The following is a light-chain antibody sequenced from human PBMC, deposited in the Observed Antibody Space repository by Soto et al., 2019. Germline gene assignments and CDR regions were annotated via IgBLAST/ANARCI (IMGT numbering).Light chain of an antibody. Sequence: QSVLTQPPSVSAAPGQKVTISCSGSSSNIGTNYVSWYQQLPGTVPTLLIYDNNKRPSGIPDRFSASKSGMSATLDITGLQIGDEADYYCETWDDSLPGAVFGGGTKLTVL. J-gene: IGLJ2*01. CDR1: SSNIGTNY. CDR3: ETWDDSLPGAV. V-gene: IGLV1-51*01. CDR2: DNN.